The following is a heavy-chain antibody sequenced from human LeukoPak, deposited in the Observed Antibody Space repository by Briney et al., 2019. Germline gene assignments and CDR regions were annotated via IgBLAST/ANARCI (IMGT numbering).Heavy chain of an antibody. J-gene: IGHJ4*02. CDR3: ASVGGYDPLFDY. D-gene: IGHD5-12*01. V-gene: IGHV3-30-3*01. Sequence: GGSLRLSCATSGFAFSSNVIHWVRQAPGKGLEWVAVISHDGSNKYYADSVKGRFTISRDNSKDTLYLQMNSLRVEDAAVYYCASVGGYDPLFDYWGQGTLVTVSS. CDR2: ISHDGSNK. CDR1: GFAFSSNV.